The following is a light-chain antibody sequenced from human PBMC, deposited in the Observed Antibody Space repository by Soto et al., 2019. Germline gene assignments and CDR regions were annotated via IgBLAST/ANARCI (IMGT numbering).Light chain of an antibody. Sequence: DIQMTQSPSTLSGSVGDRVTITCRASQSIPTWLAWYQQKPGKVPHLLIYDASSLGAGVPSRFSGSGSGTEFTLTISSLQPDDFATYYCHQYNSYSPTFGQGTKVDIK. CDR3: HQYNSYSPT. CDR1: QSIPTW. CDR2: DAS. J-gene: IGKJ1*01. V-gene: IGKV1-5*01.